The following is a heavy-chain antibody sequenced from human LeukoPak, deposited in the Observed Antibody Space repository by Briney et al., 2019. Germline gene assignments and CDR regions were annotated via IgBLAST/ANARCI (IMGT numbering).Heavy chain of an antibody. J-gene: IGHJ4*02. D-gene: IGHD2-15*01. CDR1: GFTFRSYG. Sequence: QPGKSLRLSCAASGFTFRSYGIHWVRQAPGKGLEWVAVMSYDGTNEYYADSLKGRFTISRDNSKNSLYLQMNGLRLEDTAVYYCARDPGGYCSGGSCSPVDYWGQGTLVTVSS. CDR3: ARDPGGYCSGGSCSPVDY. V-gene: IGHV3-30*03. CDR2: MSYDGTNE.